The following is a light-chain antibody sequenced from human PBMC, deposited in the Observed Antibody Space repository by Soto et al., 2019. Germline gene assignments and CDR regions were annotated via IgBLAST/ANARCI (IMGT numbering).Light chain of an antibody. CDR1: QSVSSY. V-gene: IGKV3-11*01. CDR2: DAS. J-gene: IGKJ1*01. Sequence: EIVLTQSPATLSLSPRERATLSCRASQSVSSYLAWYQQKPGQAPRLLIYDASNRATGIPARFSGSGSGTDFTLTISSPEPEDFAVYYCQQRSNWPRWTFGQGTKVEIK. CDR3: QQRSNWPRWT.